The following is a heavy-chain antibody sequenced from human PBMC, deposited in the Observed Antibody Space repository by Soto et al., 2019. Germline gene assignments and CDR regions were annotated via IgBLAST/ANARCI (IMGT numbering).Heavy chain of an antibody. CDR2: ISWNSGSI. V-gene: IGHV3-9*02. D-gene: IGHD6-19*01. Sequence: SLRLSCTASGSPSYDYARHWVRQAPRKGLEWVSGISWNSGSIGYADYVKGRFTIPRDNDKNSLYLQMNSLRAEDTALYYSARGAQWLVRFNWFDPWGQGTLVTVSS. CDR1: GSPSYDYA. CDR3: ARGAQWLVRFNWFDP. J-gene: IGHJ5*02.